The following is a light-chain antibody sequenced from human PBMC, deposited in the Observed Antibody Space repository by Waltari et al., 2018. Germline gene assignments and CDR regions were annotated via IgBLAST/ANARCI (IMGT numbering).Light chain of an antibody. J-gene: IGKJ3*01. CDR3: QQYDNTPFT. CDR1: QNVNNK. V-gene: IGKV4-1*01. Sequence: DVVVTQSPDSLAVSLGERATINCKSGQNVNNKLAWYQQKPGQPPNLLIYWASTRASGVPDRFSVSGSGTDFTLTISSLQADDVAVYYCQQYDNTPFTFGPGTKVDIK. CDR2: WAS.